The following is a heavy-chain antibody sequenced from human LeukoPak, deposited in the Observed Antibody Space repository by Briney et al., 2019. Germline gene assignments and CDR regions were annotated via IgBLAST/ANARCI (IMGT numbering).Heavy chain of an antibody. V-gene: IGHV1-24*01. CDR2: FDPDEGQM. CDR3: AAEGHYYDLNNYYGFDP. CDR1: GEALSELS. Sequence: ASVKVSCKVSGEALSELSMHWVRQAPGKGLEWMGGFDPDEGQMIYAQKFKGRVTVTEDRSTDTAYMELRSLRSEDTAVYYCAAEGHYYDLNNYYGFDPWGQGTLVIVSS. D-gene: IGHD3-22*01. J-gene: IGHJ5*02.